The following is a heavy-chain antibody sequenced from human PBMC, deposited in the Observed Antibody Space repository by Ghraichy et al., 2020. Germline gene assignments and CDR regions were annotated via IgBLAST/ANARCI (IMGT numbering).Heavy chain of an antibody. Sequence: LSLTCATSGFNFNTHDMTWVRQAPGKGLECVAAVRATSGITYYAESVKGRFTVIRDSSKTTLSLQMNNLGPEDTAIYYCVKFSGQQLPNYHFGYWGHGTRVTVSS. V-gene: IGHV3-23*01. D-gene: IGHD3-10*01. CDR3: VKFSGQQLPNYHFGY. CDR1: GFNFNTHD. CDR2: VRATSGIT. J-gene: IGHJ4*01.